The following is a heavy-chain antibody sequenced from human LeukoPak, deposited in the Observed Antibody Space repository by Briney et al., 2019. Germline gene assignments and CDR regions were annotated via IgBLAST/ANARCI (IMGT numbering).Heavy chain of an antibody. J-gene: IGHJ4*02. Sequence: PGGSLRLSCAASGFTFSSYAMSWVRQAPGKGLEWVSAISGSGGSTYYADSVKGRFTISRDNSKNTLYLQMNSLRAEDTAVYYCAKEGGPLSPQNYYDSSGYYYWGQGTLVTVSS. CDR1: GFTFSSYA. CDR2: ISGSGGST. V-gene: IGHV3-23*01. D-gene: IGHD3-22*01. CDR3: AKEGGPLSPQNYYDSSGYYY.